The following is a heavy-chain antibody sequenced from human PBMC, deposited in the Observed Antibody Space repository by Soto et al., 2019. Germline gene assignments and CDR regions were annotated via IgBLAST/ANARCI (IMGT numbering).Heavy chain of an antibody. CDR3: ATEAARRYSSGWY. D-gene: IGHD6-19*01. J-gene: IGHJ4*02. V-gene: IGHV1-24*01. CDR1: GYTFTGYY. Sequence: ASVKVSCKASGYTFTGYYMHWVRQAPGKGLEWMGGFDPEDGETIYAQKFQGRVTMTEDTSTDTAYMELSSLRSEDTAVYYCATEAARRYSSGWYWSQGTLVTVSS. CDR2: FDPEDGET.